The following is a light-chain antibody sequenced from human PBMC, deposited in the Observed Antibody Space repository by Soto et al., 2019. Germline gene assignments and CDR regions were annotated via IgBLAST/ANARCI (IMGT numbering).Light chain of an antibody. Sequence: QSALPQPASVSGSPGQSITISCSGTSADIGTYNLVSWYQQHPGKAPKLMIYEGSRRPSGVSDRFSGSKSGNTASLRISGLQAEDEGDYYCCSYAGSRIFVFGTGTK. CDR1: SADIGTYNL. V-gene: IGLV2-23*01. CDR3: CSYAGSRIFV. J-gene: IGLJ1*01. CDR2: EGS.